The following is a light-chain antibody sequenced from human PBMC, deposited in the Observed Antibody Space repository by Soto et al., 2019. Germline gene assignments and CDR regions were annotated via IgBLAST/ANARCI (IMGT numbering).Light chain of an antibody. CDR1: QTISSW. CDR3: QQYNSYSPWT. CDR2: KAS. V-gene: IGKV1-5*03. J-gene: IGKJ1*01. Sequence: DIQMTHSPSTLSGSVGDXVTXXXXASQTISSWLAWYQQKPGKAPKLLIYKASTLKSGVPSRFSGGGSGTEFTLTISGLQPDDFATYYCQQYNSYSPWTFGPGTKVDIK.